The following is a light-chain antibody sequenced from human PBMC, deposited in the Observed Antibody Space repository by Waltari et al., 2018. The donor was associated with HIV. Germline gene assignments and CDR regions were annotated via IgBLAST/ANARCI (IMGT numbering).Light chain of an antibody. CDR3: SSFTRSSTRV. CDR1: SSDVGGYNY. Sequence: QSALTQPASVSGSPGQSITISCTGTSSDVGGYNYVSWYQQHPGKAPKLMIYDVGKRPSGVSNRFSGSNSGNTASLAVSGLRAEDEADYYCSSFTRSSTRVFGGGTKLTVL. V-gene: IGLV2-14*03. CDR2: DVG. J-gene: IGLJ3*02.